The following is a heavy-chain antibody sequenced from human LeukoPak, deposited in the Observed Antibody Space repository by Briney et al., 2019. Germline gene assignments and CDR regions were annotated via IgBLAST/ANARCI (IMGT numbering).Heavy chain of an antibody. J-gene: IGHJ3*02. CDR2: IYHSGST. CDR1: GGSFSGYY. D-gene: IGHD1-7*01. V-gene: IGHV4-34*01. CDR3: ARVGSYNWNYVVAFDI. Sequence: SETLSLTCTVYGGSFSGYYWSWIRQPPGKGLEWIGYIYHSGSTYYNPSLKSRVTISVDRSKNQFSLKLSSVTAADTAVYYCARVGSYNWNYVVAFDIWGQGTMVTVSS.